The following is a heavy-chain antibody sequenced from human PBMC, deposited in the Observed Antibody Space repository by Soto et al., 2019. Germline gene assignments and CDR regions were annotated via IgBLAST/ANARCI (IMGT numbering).Heavy chain of an antibody. Sequence: EVKLEESGGGVVQSGGSLRLSCVASGFSLSQYWMLWVRQTPGRKMEYVSRISSDGITANFADSVQGRFRIARDPARSTLYLPMDSLRAADTAVYYCARVRGSTTWYRGDYYGVDIWGQGTTVSVAS. CDR3: ARVRGSTTWYRGDYYGVDI. CDR2: ISSDGITA. CDR1: GFSLSQYW. V-gene: IGHV3-74*01. J-gene: IGHJ6*02. D-gene: IGHD1-1*01.